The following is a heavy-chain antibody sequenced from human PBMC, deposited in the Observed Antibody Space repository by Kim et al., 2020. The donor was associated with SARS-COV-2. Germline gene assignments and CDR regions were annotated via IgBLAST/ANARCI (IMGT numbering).Heavy chain of an antibody. V-gene: IGHV4-34*01. Sequence: SETLSLTCAVYGGSFSGYYWSWIRQPPGKGLEWIGEINHSGSTNYNPSLKSRVTISVDTSKNQFSLKLSSVTAADTAVYYCARAEAAVSIYYYYYYMDV. CDR2: INHSGST. D-gene: IGHD6-13*01. CDR3: ARAEAAVSIYYYYYYMDV. CDR1: GGSFSGYY. J-gene: IGHJ6*03.